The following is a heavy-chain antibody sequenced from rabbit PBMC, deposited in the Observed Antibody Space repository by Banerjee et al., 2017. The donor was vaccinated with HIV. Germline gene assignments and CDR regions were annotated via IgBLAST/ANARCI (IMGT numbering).Heavy chain of an antibody. D-gene: IGHD1-1*01. CDR1: GFDFSTYY. Sequence: QLKETRGGLVQPGGSLTLSCKASGFDFSTYYMTWVRQAPGKGLEWIGIIYAGKGTTDYASWVNGRFTISSDNAQNTVDLQMNSLTAADTATYFCARISSSGYYNHFDRWGPGTLVTVS. V-gene: IGHV1S7*01. CDR2: IYAGKGTT. CDR3: ARISSSGYYNHFDR. J-gene: IGHJ2*01.